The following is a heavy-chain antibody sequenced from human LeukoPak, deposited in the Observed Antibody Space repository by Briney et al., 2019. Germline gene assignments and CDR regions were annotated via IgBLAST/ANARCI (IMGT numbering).Heavy chain of an antibody. CDR1: GFTFSSYA. Sequence: GGSLRLSCAASGFTFSSYAMHWVRQAPGKGLEWVAVIPYDGSNKYYADSVKGRFTISRDNSKNTLYLQMNSLRAEDTAVYYCARDGKGGYSSSWSSIDYWGQGTLVTVSS. D-gene: IGHD6-13*01. V-gene: IGHV3-30*04. CDR2: IPYDGSNK. J-gene: IGHJ4*02. CDR3: ARDGKGGYSSSWSSIDY.